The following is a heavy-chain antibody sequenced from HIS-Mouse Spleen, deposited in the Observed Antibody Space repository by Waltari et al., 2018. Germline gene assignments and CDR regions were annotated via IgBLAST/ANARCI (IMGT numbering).Heavy chain of an antibody. V-gene: IGHV4-39*07. D-gene: IGHD6-13*01. Sequence: QLQLQESGPGLVKPSETLSLTCTVSGGSISSSSYYWGWIRQPPGQGLEWIGSIYYSGGTDYNPSLKSRVTISVDTSKNQFSLRLSSVTAADTAVYYCAREIPYSSSWYDWYFDLWGRGTLVTVSS. CDR1: GGSISSSSYY. J-gene: IGHJ2*01. CDR3: AREIPYSSSWYDWYFDL. CDR2: IYYSGGT.